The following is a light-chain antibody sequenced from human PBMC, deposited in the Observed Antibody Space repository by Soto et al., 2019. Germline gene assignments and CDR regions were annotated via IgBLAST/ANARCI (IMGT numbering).Light chain of an antibody. CDR2: KNN. V-gene: IGLV1-47*01. Sequence: QSVLNQPPSASGTPGQRFTISCSGSSSNIGSNYVYWHQQLPGTAHRGLIYKNNERPSGVPDRFSGSKSGTSASLAISGLRSEDEADYYCVAWDDSLSAWVFGGGTKLTVL. J-gene: IGLJ3*02. CDR1: SSNIGSNY. CDR3: VAWDDSLSAWV.